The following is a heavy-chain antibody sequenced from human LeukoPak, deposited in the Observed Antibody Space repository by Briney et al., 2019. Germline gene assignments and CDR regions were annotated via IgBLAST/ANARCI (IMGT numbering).Heavy chain of an antibody. V-gene: IGHV3-30*18. CDR1: GLIFSSYG. J-gene: IGHJ4*02. CDR2: ISYDGSNK. CDR3: AKDGYSGYDVFDY. Sequence: GSLRLSCAASGLIFSSYGMHWVRQAPGEGLEWVAVISYDGSNKYYADSVKGRFTISRDNSKNTLYLQMNSLRAEDTAVYYCAKDGYSGYDVFDYWGQGTLVTVSS. D-gene: IGHD5-12*01.